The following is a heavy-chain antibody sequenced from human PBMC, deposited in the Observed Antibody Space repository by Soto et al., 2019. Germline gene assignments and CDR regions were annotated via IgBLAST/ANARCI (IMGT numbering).Heavy chain of an antibody. J-gene: IGHJ5*02. Sequence: ASVKVSSKASGYTFTSYGISWVRQAPGQGLEWMGWISAYNGNTNYAQKLQGRVTMTTDTSTSTAYMELRSLRSDDTAVYYCARWDSGYDQSTHNWFDPWGQGTLVTVSS. CDR3: ARWDSGYDQSTHNWFDP. CDR1: GYTFTSYG. V-gene: IGHV1-18*01. CDR2: ISAYNGNT. D-gene: IGHD5-12*01.